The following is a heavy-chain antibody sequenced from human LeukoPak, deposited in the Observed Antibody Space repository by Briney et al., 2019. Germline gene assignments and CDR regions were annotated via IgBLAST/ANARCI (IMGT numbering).Heavy chain of an antibody. V-gene: IGHV4-59*08. CDR3: ARQADDSSSSLVYFDY. D-gene: IGHD6-6*01. Sequence: SETLSLTCAVSVGSISSHYWSWIRQPPGKGLEWIGFIYYSGTTTYNPSLKSRVTISQDTSKNQFSLKLSSVTAAHTAVYYCARQADDSSSSLVYFDYWGQGTLVTVSS. J-gene: IGHJ4*02. CDR2: IYYSGTT. CDR1: VGSISSHY.